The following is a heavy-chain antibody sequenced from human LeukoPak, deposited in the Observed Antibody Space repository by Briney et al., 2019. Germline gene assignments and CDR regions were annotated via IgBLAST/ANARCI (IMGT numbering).Heavy chain of an antibody. Sequence: SETLSLTCTVSGGSISSGGYYWSWIRQHPGKGLEWIGYIYYSGSAYYNPSLKSRVTISIDTSKNQFSLKLSSVTAADTAVYYCARAGYDSSGYSTYYFDYWGQGTLVTVSS. CDR3: ARAGYDSSGYSTYYFDY. V-gene: IGHV4-31*03. J-gene: IGHJ4*02. CDR2: IYYSGSA. CDR1: GGSISSGGYY. D-gene: IGHD3-22*01.